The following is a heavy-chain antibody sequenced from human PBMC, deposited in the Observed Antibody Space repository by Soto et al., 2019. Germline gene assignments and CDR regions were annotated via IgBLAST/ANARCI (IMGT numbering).Heavy chain of an antibody. J-gene: IGHJ4*02. CDR1: GITISNYP. D-gene: IGHD3-22*01. CDR2: ISGSGDRT. V-gene: IGHV3-23*01. Sequence: PGGSLRLSCAASGITISNYPMSWVRPAPGKGLDWVSGISGSGDRTYYRDSAKGRFTISKDISKNSLSLQLDSLGVEDTAVYFCVKDDGGYPSTAPHWGQGTLVTVSS. CDR3: VKDDGGYPSTAPH.